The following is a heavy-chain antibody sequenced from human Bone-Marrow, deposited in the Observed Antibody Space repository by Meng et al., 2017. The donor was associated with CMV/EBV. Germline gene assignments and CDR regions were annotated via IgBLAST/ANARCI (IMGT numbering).Heavy chain of an antibody. V-gene: IGHV4-34*01. Sequence: QVQLQQWGAGLLKPSETLSLTCAVYGGSFRGYYWSWIRQPPGKGLEWIGEINHSGSTNYNPSLKSRVTISVDTSKNQFSLKLSSVTAADTAVYYCARAQAVAGRFCVYWGQGTLVTVSS. CDR2: INHSGST. J-gene: IGHJ4*02. CDR3: ARAQAVAGRFCVY. CDR1: GGSFRGYY. D-gene: IGHD6-19*01.